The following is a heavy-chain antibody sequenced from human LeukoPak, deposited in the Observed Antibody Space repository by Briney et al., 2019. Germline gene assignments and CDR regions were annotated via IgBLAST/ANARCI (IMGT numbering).Heavy chain of an antibody. J-gene: IGHJ4*02. D-gene: IGHD1-1*01. CDR3: ARSFAHVERYYFDY. Sequence: GESLKISCKGSGYSFISYWIGWVRQMPGKGLEWMGIIYPGDSDTTYSPSFQGQVTSSVDKSINTAYLQWRSLKASDTAMYYCARSFAHVERYYFDYWGQGTLLTVSS. CDR1: GYSFISYW. CDR2: IYPGDSDT. V-gene: IGHV5-51*01.